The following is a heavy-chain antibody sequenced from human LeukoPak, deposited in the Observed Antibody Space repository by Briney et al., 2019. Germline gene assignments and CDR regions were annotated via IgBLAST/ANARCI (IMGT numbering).Heavy chain of an antibody. CDR1: GITFSSYS. J-gene: IGHJ4*02. CDR2: ISSSSGTI. CDR3: AGLVVVVSGVDY. Sequence: GGSLRLSCAASGITFSSYSMNWVRQAPGKGLEWISYISSSSGTIYYADSVKGRFTISRDNAKNSLYLQMNSLRDEDTAVYYCAGLVVVVSGVDYWGQGTLVTVSS. V-gene: IGHV3-48*02. D-gene: IGHD2-15*01.